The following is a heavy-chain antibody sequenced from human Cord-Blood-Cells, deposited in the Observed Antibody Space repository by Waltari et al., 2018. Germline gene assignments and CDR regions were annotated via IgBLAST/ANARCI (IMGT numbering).Heavy chain of an antibody. CDR1: GFTFSSYW. V-gene: IGHV3-7*01. Sequence: EVQLVESGGGLVQPGGSLRLSCAASGFTFSSYWMSWVRQAPGKGLEWVANIKQDGSEKYYVDSVKGRFTISRDNAKNSLYLQMNSLRAEDTAVYYCARVGSGSYPREYYFDYWGQGTLVTVSS. CDR2: IKQDGSEK. J-gene: IGHJ4*02. D-gene: IGHD3-10*01. CDR3: ARVGSGSYPREYYFDY.